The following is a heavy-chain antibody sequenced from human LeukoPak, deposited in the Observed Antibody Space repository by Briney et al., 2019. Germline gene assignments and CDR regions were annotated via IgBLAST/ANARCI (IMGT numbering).Heavy chain of an antibody. CDR1: GYTFTSYD. CDR3: AINGAAAGKSWFEP. J-gene: IGHJ5*02. D-gene: IGHD6-13*01. Sequence: ASVKISCKASGYTFTSYDINWVRQATGLGLEWMGWMNPNSGNTGYAQKFQGRVTITRNTSISTAYMELSSLRSEDTAVYYFAINGAAAGKSWFEPCGQGALVSVSS. CDR2: MNPNSGNT. V-gene: IGHV1-8*03.